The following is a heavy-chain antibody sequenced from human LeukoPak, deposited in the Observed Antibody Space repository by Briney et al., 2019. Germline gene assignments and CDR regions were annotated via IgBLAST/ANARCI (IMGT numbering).Heavy chain of an antibody. J-gene: IGHJ4*02. CDR3: ASGTASYY. V-gene: IGHV3-48*03. CDR1: GFTFSSYE. CDR2: ISSSGST. Sequence: GGSLRLSCSASGFTFSSYEMNWVRQAPGKGLEWLSYISSSGSTNYTDSVRGRFTISRDNAKSSLYLQMNSLRAEDTAVYYCASGTASYYWGQGTLVTVSS.